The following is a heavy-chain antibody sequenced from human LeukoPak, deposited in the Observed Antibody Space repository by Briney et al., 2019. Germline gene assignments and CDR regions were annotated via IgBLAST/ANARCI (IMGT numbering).Heavy chain of an antibody. Sequence: QPGGSLRLSCAASRFTFSSYEMNWVRQAPGKGLEWVSYISGSGIKHYADSVKGRFTISRDNAKNSLYLQMNSLRAEDTAVYYCARVFNYYDSSGYPHSLGYFDYWGQGTLVTVSS. V-gene: IGHV3-48*03. CDR1: RFTFSSYE. CDR2: ISGSGIK. CDR3: ARVFNYYDSSGYPHSLGYFDY. J-gene: IGHJ4*02. D-gene: IGHD3-22*01.